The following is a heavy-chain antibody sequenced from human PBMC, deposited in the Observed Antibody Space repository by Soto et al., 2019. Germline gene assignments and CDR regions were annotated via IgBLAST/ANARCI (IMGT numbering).Heavy chain of an antibody. CDR3: AKGSGPARPYYFDY. CDR1: GVPISNYA. V-gene: IGHV3-23*01. Sequence: RDSSTVAGVPISNYAMSWVLQAPGKGLEWVSAISGGTTYYADSVKGRFTISRDNSKNTLYLQMNGLRAEDTAVYYCAKGSGPARPYYFDYWGQRALVSVSS. J-gene: IGHJ4*02. D-gene: IGHD2-15*01. CDR2: ISGGTT.